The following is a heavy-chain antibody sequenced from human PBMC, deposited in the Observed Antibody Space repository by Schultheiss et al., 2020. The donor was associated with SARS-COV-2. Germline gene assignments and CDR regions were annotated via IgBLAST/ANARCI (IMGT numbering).Heavy chain of an antibody. CDR2: ISSNGGST. CDR1: GFTFSSYA. CDR3: ARRGGLYQNYGMDV. V-gene: IGHV3-64*01. Sequence: GGSLRLSCAASGFTFSSYAMHWVRQAPGKGLEYVSAISSNGGSTYYANSVKGRFTISRDNSKNTLYLQMNSLRAEDTAVYYCARRGGLYQNYGMDVWGQGTTVTVSS. J-gene: IGHJ6*02. D-gene: IGHD2-8*01.